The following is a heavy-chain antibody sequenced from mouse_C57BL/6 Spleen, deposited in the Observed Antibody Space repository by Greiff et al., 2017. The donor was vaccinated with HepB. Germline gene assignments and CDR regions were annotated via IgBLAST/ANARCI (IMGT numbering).Heavy chain of an antibody. V-gene: IGHV1-82*01. CDR3: ARGDGYIDY. Sequence: VQLQQSGPELVKPGASVKISCKASCYAFSSSWMNWVKLRPGKGLEWIGRIYPGDGDTNYNGKFKGKATLTADTSSSTAYMQLSSLTSEDSAVYFCARGDGYIDYWGLGTTLTVAS. CDR1: CYAFSSSW. CDR2: IYPGDGDT. J-gene: IGHJ2*01. D-gene: IGHD2-3*01.